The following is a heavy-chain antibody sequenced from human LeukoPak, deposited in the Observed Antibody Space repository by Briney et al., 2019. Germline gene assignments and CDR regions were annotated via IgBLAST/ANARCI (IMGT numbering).Heavy chain of an antibody. CDR1: GYTFTSYA. J-gene: IGHJ6*01. D-gene: IGHD6-6*01. Sequence: ASVKVSCKASGYTFTSYAMHWVRQAPGQRLEWMGWINAGNGNTKYSQKFQGRVTITRDTSASTAYMELSSLRSEDTAVYYCAIIAAHYYYYGMDAWGKGPRSPSPQ. CDR3: AIIAAHYYYYGMDA. V-gene: IGHV1-3*01. CDR2: INAGNGNT.